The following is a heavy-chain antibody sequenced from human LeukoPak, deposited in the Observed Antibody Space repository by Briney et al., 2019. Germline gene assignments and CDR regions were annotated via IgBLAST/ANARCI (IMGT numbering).Heavy chain of an antibody. Sequence: SETLSLTCTGSGGSLRSYYWSWIRHPPGKGLGWVGYIYDSGSTSYNPSLKSRVTISVDTSKNQFSLKVTSVTAADTAVYYCARSKDILTGYCYDYGGQAIVVIVSS. D-gene: IGHD3-9*01. J-gene: IGHJ4*02. V-gene: IGHV4-59*01. CDR1: GGSLRSYY. CDR2: IYDSGST. CDR3: ARSKDILTGYCYDY.